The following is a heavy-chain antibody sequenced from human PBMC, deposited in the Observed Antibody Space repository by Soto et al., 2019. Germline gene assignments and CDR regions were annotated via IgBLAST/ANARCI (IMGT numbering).Heavy chain of an antibody. D-gene: IGHD2-15*01. CDR1: GFTFSNYA. J-gene: IGHJ4*02. Sequence: VGSLRLSCSASGFTFSNYAMSWVRQSPGKGLEWVASISGSGRSTNYADSVKGRFTISRDNSKNTLAVQMSSLRAEDTAVYYCARDGGNICSGGSCYFQAPDYWGQGTLVTVSS. V-gene: IGHV3-23*01. CDR3: ARDGGNICSGGSCYFQAPDY. CDR2: ISGSGRST.